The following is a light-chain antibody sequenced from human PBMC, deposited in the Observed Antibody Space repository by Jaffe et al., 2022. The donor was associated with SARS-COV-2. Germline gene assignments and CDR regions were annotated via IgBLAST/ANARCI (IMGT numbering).Light chain of an antibody. CDR1: SSNIGSNT. V-gene: IGLV1-44*01. CDR2: TNS. Sequence: QSVLTQPPSASGTPGQRVTISCSGSSSNIGSNTVNWYQQFPGTAPKLVIHTNSQRPSGVPDRFSGSKSGTSASLAISGLQSEDEADYYCAAWDDNLKGPVFGGGTKLTVL. CDR3: AAWDDNLKGPV. J-gene: IGLJ2*01.